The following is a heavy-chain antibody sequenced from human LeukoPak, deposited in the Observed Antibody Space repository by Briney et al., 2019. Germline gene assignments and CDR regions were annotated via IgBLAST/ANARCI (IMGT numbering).Heavy chain of an antibody. CDR3: AKDRDGYNYFDY. CDR2: IWYGGSNK. J-gene: IGHJ4*02. V-gene: IGHV3-33*06. D-gene: IGHD5-24*01. Sequence: PGGSLRLSCAASGFTFSSYGMHWVRQAPGKGLEWVAVIWYGGSNKYYADSVKGRFTISRDNSKNTLYLQMNSLRAEDTAVYYCAKDRDGYNYFDYWGQGTLVTVSS. CDR1: GFTFSSYG.